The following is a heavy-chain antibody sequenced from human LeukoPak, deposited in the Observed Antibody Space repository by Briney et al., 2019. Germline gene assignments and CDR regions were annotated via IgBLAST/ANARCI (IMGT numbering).Heavy chain of an antibody. Sequence: GGSLRLSCAASGFTFSSYWMSWVRQAPGKGLEWVSSISSSSSYIYYADSVKGRFTISRDNAKNSLYLQMNSLRAEDTAVYYCAREGLYSGYCSGGSCYYSWFDPWGQGTLVTVSS. CDR1: GFTFSSYW. D-gene: IGHD2-15*01. J-gene: IGHJ5*02. CDR3: AREGLYSGYCSGGSCYYSWFDP. V-gene: IGHV3-21*01. CDR2: ISSSSSYI.